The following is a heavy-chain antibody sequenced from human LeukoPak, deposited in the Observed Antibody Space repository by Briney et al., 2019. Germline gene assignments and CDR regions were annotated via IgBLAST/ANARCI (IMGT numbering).Heavy chain of an antibody. CDR1: GFTFSTYS. J-gene: IGHJ4*02. Sequence: PRGSLRLSCTASGFTFSTYSMNWVRQAPGKGLEWVSYISIGSTYVYYADSVKDRFTVSRDNAKNSLVLQMNSLRAEDTAVYYCARGVSGATALDFWGQATLVTVSS. D-gene: IGHD4/OR15-4a*01. V-gene: IGHV3-21*01. CDR3: ARGVSGATALDF. CDR2: ISIGSTYV.